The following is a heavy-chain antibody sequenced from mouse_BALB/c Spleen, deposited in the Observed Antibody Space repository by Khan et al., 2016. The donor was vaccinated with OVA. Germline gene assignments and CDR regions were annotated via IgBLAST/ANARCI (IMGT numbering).Heavy chain of an antibody. CDR3: AGGFYDCYLAWLAY. J-gene: IGHJ3*01. V-gene: IGHV1-54*01. D-gene: IGHD2-3*01. Sequence: VQLQESGTELVRPGTSVKVSCKASGYAFTHYLIEWVKQRPGQGLEWIGVINPGSGGTNYNEKFEGKATLTADNSSSTAYLHLSSLTSDDSAVFSCAGGFYDCYLAWLAYWGQGTLVTVSA. CDR1: GYAFTHYL. CDR2: INPGSGGT.